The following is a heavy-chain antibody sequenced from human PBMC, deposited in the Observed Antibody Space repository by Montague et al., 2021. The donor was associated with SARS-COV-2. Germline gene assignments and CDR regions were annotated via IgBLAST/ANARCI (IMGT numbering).Heavy chain of an antibody. CDR3: ARDLAGYYGSGSYGGMDV. CDR1: GRSTSSSSCN. CDR2: IYCSGST. D-gene: IGHD3-10*01. J-gene: IGHJ6*02. Sequence: SETLSLTCSILGRSTSSSSCNSDCFSQPPTKGLKRIGGIYCSGSTYYNQSLKSRVTISVDTSKNQFSLKLSSVTAADTAVYYCARDLAGYYGSGSYGGMDVWGQGTTVTVSS. V-gene: IGHV4-39*07.